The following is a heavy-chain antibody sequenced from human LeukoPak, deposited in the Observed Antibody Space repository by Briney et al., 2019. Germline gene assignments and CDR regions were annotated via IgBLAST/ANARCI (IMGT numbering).Heavy chain of an antibody. CDR3: ARHAPILRFSGFEP. D-gene: IGHD3-3*01. Sequence: KPSETLSLTCTVSGGSIMITNYYWSWIRQPPGKGLEWIGSIYYDGYSDYNPSLKSRVTISVDTSKNQFSLGPTSVTAADTAVYYCARHAPILRFSGFEPWGQGTRVTVSS. J-gene: IGHJ5*02. CDR2: IYYDGYS. CDR1: GGSIMITNYY. V-gene: IGHV4-39*07.